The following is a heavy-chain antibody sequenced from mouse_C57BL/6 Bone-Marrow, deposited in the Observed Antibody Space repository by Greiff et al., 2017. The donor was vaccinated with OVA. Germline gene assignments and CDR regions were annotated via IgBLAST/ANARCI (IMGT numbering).Heavy chain of an antibody. Sequence: VQLQQPGAELVKPGASVKMSCKASGYTFTSYWITWVKQRPGQGLEWIGDIYPGSGSTNYNEKFKSKATLTVDISSSTAYMQLSSLTSEDSAVYYCAEGNPYFDYWGQGTTLTVSS. D-gene: IGHD2-1*01. CDR2: IYPGSGST. V-gene: IGHV1-55*01. J-gene: IGHJ2*01. CDR3: AEGNPYFDY. CDR1: GYTFTSYW.